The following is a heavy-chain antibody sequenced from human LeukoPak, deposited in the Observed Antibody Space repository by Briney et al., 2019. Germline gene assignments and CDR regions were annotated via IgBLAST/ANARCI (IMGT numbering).Heavy chain of an antibody. D-gene: IGHD3-9*01. CDR2: IDHSGST. J-gene: IGHJ4*02. V-gene: IGHV4-34*01. CDR3: ARGAVLRYFDWLSGGGYFDY. CDR1: GGSFSGYY. Sequence: SETLSLTCAVYGGSFSGYYWSWIRQPPGKGLEWIGEIDHSGSTNYNPSLKSRVTISVDTSKNQFSLKLSSVTAADTAVYYCARGAVLRYFDWLSGGGYFDYWGQGTLVTVSS.